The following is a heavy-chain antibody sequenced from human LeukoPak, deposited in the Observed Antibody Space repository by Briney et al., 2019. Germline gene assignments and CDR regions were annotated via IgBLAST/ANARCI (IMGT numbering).Heavy chain of an antibody. V-gene: IGHV3-30*18. CDR1: GFTFSSYG. J-gene: IGHJ4*02. CDR3: AKGLTGDENY. Sequence: GGSLRLSCAASGFTFSSYGMHWVRQAPGKGLEWVAVISYDGSNKYYADSVKGRFTISRDSSKNTLYLQMNSLRAEDTAVYYCAKGLTGDENYWGQGTLVTVSS. D-gene: IGHD7-27*01. CDR2: ISYDGSNK.